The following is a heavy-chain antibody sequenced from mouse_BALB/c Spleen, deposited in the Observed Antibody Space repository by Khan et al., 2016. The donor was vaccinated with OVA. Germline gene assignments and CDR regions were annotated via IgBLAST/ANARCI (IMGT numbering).Heavy chain of an antibody. CDR3: ARCDGYWFAY. CDR1: GFTFSSFG. Sequence: EVKLVESGGGLVQPGGSRKLSCAASGFTFSSFGMHWVRQAPEKGLEWVAYINSGSSIIYYADTVKGRFTVSRDNSKNTLFLQMTSLRSEDTAMYYCARCDGYWFAYWGQGTLVTVAA. V-gene: IGHV5-17*02. CDR2: INSGSSII. D-gene: IGHD2-3*01. J-gene: IGHJ3*01.